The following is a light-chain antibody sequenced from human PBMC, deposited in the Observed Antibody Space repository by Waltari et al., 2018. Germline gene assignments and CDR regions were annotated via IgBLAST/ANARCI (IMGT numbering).Light chain of an antibody. V-gene: IGKV2-28*01. Sequence: DIVMTQSPLSLPVTPGEPASTSCRSSQSLPNSNGYNYLDWYLQKPGQSPQLLIYLGSNRASGVPDRFSGSGSGTDFTLKISRVEAEDVGVYYCMQALQTPRTFGQGTKLEIK. CDR1: QSLPNSNGYNY. J-gene: IGKJ2*01. CDR2: LGS. CDR3: MQALQTPRT.